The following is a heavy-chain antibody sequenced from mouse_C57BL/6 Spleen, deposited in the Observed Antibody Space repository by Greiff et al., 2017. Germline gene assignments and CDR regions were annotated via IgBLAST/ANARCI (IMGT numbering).Heavy chain of an antibody. J-gene: IGHJ2*01. CDR1: GYTFTSYW. V-gene: IGHV1-69*01. Sequence: VKLQQPGAELVMPGASVKLSCKASGYTFTSYWMHWVKQRPGQGLEWIGEIDPSDSYTNYNQKFKGKSTLTVDKSSSTAYMQLSSLTSEDSAVYYCARNYGSSYETYYFDYWGQGTTLTVSS. CDR2: IDPSDSYT. D-gene: IGHD1-1*01. CDR3: ARNYGSSYETYYFDY.